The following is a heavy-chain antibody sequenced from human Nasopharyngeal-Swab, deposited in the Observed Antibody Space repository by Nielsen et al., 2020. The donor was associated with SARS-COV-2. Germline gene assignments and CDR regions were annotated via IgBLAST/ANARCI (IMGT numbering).Heavy chain of an antibody. J-gene: IGHJ5*02. Sequence: ASVKVSCKVSGYSLTELSMLWVRQAPPKGLEGMGGFDPEDGETIYAQKSQGRVTMTEDTSTDTAYMELSSLRSEDKAVYYCATGAVVAATGWFDPWGQGTLVTVSS. D-gene: IGHD2-15*01. CDR2: FDPEDGET. V-gene: IGHV1-24*01. CDR3: ATGAVVAATGWFDP. CDR1: GYSLTELS.